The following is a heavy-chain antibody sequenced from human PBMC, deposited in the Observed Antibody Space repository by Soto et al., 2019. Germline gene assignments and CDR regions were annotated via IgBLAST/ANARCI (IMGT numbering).Heavy chain of an antibody. Sequence: QVQLVQSGAEVKKPGASVKVSCKASGYTFTSYGITWVRQAPGQGLAWLGWINGYNGNTNYAQKLQGRVTMTTDTSTSTAHMELRSLRSDDTAVYYCARMGDVPYYYYGMDVWGQGTTVTVSS. CDR3: ARMGDVPYYYYGMDV. J-gene: IGHJ6*02. D-gene: IGHD3-16*01. CDR1: GYTFTSYG. CDR2: INGYNGNT. V-gene: IGHV1-18*01.